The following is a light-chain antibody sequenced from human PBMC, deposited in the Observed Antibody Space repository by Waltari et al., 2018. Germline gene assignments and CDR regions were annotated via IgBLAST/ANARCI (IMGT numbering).Light chain of an antibody. CDR1: QSLSNND. V-gene: IGKV3-20*01. Sequence: EIVLTQSPGTLSLSPGERATLSCRASQSLSNNDLAWYQQKPGQAPRLLIYHASSRTTGIPDRFGGSGSGTDFTLSISRVEPEDFAVYYCQQYGTSSLSFGGGTKVEIK. CDR2: HAS. CDR3: QQYGTSSLS. J-gene: IGKJ4*01.